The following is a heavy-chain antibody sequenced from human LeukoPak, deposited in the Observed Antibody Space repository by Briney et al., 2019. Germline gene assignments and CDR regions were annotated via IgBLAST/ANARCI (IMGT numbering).Heavy chain of an antibody. CDR1: GGTFSNYA. J-gene: IGHJ6*03. Sequence: GASVKVSCKASGGTFSNYAISWVRQAPGQGLEWMGVITPMFGTANYAQKFQGRVTITADESTSTAYMELSSLRSEDTAVYYCAAAVAVANYMDVWGKGTTVTVSS. V-gene: IGHV1-69*13. CDR3: AAAVAVANYMDV. D-gene: IGHD6-19*01. CDR2: ITPMFGTA.